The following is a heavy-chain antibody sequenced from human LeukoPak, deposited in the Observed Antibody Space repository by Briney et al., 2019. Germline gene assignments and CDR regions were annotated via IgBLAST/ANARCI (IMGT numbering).Heavy chain of an antibody. V-gene: IGHV2-70*01. CDR1: GFSLSTSGMC. CDR3: ARMRQDTVTTGRPLDY. CDR2: IDLDDDK. Sequence: SGPTLVNPPQTLTLTCTFSGFSLSTSGMCVSWIRQPPGKALEWLALIDLDDDKYYSTSLKTRLTISKDTSKNQVVLTMTNMDPVDTATYYCARMRQDTVTTGRPLDYWGQGTLVTVSS. D-gene: IGHD4-17*01. J-gene: IGHJ4*02.